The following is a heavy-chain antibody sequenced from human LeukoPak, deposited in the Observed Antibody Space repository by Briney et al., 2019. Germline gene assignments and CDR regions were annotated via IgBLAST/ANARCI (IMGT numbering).Heavy chain of an antibody. J-gene: IGHJ5*02. CDR3: ARAVENWFDP. D-gene: IGHD4-23*01. Sequence: SVKVSCKASGYTFTGYYMHWVRQAPGQGLEWMGRIIPILGIANYAQKFQGRLTITADKSTSTAYMELSSLRSEDTAVYYCARAVENWFDPWGQGTLVTVSS. CDR1: GYTFTGYY. V-gene: IGHV1-69*04. CDR2: IIPILGIA.